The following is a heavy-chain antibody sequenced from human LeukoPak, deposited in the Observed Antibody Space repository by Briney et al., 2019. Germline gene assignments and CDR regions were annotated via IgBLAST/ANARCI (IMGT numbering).Heavy chain of an antibody. CDR2: ISAYNGNT. CDR3: ARTHYYDSSGYYYGLVY. CDR1: GYTFTSYG. V-gene: IGHV1-18*01. D-gene: IGHD3-22*01. Sequence: ASVKVSCKAAGYTFTSYGISWVRQAPGQGLEWMGWISAYNGNTNCAQKLQGRVTMTTDTSTSTAYMELRSLRSDDTAVYYCARTHYYDSSGYYYGLVYWGQGTLVTVSS. J-gene: IGHJ4*02.